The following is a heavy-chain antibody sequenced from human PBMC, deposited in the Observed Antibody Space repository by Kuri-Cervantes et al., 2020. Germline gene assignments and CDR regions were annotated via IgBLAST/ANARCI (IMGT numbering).Heavy chain of an antibody. Sequence: AAVKVSCKASGYTFTSYAMHWVRQAPGQRLEWMGWISAYNGNTNYAQKLQGRVTMTTDTSTSTAYMELRSLRSDDTAVYYCATGHNGPFDYWGQGTLVTVSS. CDR1: GYTFTSYA. V-gene: IGHV1-18*01. CDR3: ATGHNGPFDY. CDR2: ISAYNGNT. J-gene: IGHJ4*02. D-gene: IGHD1-14*01.